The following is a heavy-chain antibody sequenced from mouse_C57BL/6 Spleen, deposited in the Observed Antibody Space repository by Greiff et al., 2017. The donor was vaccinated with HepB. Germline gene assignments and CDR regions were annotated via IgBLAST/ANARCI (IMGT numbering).Heavy chain of an antibody. V-gene: IGHV5-6*01. J-gene: IGHJ4*01. CDR2: ISSGGSYT. D-gene: IGHD3-2*02. CDR3: ARQETAQIAMDY. Sequence: EVQVVESGGDLVKPGGSLKLSCAASGFTFSSYGMSWVRQTPDKRLEWVATISSGGSYTYYPDSVKGRFTISRDNAKNTLYLQMSSLKSEDTAMYYCARQETAQIAMDYWGQGTSVTVSS. CDR1: GFTFSSYG.